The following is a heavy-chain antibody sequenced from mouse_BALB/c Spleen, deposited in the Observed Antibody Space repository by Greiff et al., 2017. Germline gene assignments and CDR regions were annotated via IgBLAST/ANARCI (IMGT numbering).Heavy chain of an antibody. J-gene: IGHJ4*01. Sequence: QVQLKESGAELMKPGASVKISCKATGYTFSSYWIEWVKQRPGHGLEWIGEILPGSGSTNYNEKFKGKATFTADTSSNTAYMQLSSLTSEDSVVYYCARYRYDGDYYAMDYWGQGTSVTVSS. CDR2: ILPGSGST. V-gene: IGHV1-9*01. CDR3: ARYRYDGDYYAMDY. CDR1: GYTFSSYW. D-gene: IGHD2-14*01.